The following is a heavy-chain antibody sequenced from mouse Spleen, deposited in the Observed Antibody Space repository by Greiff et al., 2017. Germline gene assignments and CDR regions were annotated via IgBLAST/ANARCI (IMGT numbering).Heavy chain of an antibody. V-gene: IGHV1-55*01. J-gene: IGHJ2*01. CDR2: IYPGSGST. CDR1: GYTFTSYW. D-gene: IGHD2-2*01. CDR3: ARRHGYPSDY. Sequence: QVQLQQSGAELVKPGASVKMSCKASGYTFTSYWITWVKQRPGQGLEWIGDIYPGSGSTNYNEKFKSKATLTVDTSSSTAFMQLSSLTSEDSAVYYCARRHGYPSDYWGQGTTLTVSS.